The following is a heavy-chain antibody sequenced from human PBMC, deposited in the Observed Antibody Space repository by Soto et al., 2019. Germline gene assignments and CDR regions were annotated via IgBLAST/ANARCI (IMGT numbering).Heavy chain of an antibody. CDR1: GGSISSSSYY. V-gene: IGHV4-39*02. Sequence: SETLSLTCTVSGGSISSSSYYWGWIRQPPGKGLEWIGSIYYSGSTYYNPSLKSRVTISVDTSKNQFSLKLSSVTAADTAVYYCARESRDDYGGNNWFDPWGQGTLVTVSS. J-gene: IGHJ5*02. CDR2: IYYSGST. D-gene: IGHD4-17*01. CDR3: ARESRDDYGGNNWFDP.